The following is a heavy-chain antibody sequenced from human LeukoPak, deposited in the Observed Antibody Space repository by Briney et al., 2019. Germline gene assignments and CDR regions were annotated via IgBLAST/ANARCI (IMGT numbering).Heavy chain of an antibody. CDR1: GFSFSTYE. J-gene: IGHJ2*01. CDR2: ISHAGSII. V-gene: IGHV3-48*03. CDR3: ARDQGRSGSPRWYFDL. D-gene: IGHD3-3*01. Sequence: GGSLRLSCAGSGFSFSTYERNWVRQAPGKGLEWISYISHAGSIIYYADSVKGRFTISRDNAKNSVYLQMNSLRAEDSAIYYCARDQGRSGSPRWYFDLWGRGILVTVSS.